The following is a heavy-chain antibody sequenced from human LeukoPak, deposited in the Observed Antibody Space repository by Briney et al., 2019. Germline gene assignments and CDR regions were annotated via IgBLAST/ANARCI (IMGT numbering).Heavy chain of an antibody. CDR3: AKNIVGATNYYFDY. Sequence: GGSLRLSCAASGFTFSSYGMHWVRQAPGKGLEWVAVISYDGSNKYYADSVKGRFTISRDNSKNTLYLQMNSLRAEDTAVYYCAKNIVGATNYYFDYWGQGTQVTVSS. D-gene: IGHD1-26*01. V-gene: IGHV3-30*18. J-gene: IGHJ4*02. CDR2: ISYDGSNK. CDR1: GFTFSSYG.